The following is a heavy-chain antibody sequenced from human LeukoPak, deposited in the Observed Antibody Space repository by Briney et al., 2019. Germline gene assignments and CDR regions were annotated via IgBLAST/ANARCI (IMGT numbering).Heavy chain of an antibody. V-gene: IGHV3-21*01. CDR1: GFTFSSYS. CDR3: ARAMGTTTSASDI. J-gene: IGHJ3*02. CDR2: ISSSSSYI. D-gene: IGHD5-12*01. Sequence: PGGSLRLSCAASGFTFSSYSMNWVRQAPGKGLEWVSSISSSSSYIYYADSVKGRFTISRDNAKNSLYLQMNSLRAEDTAVYYCARAMGTTTSASDIWGQGTMVTVSS.